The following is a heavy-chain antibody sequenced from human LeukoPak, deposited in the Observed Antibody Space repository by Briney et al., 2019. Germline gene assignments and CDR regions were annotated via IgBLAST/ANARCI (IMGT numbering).Heavy chain of an antibody. D-gene: IGHD5-18*01. Sequence: GGSLRLSCAASGFTFSDYAMSWVRQAPGKGLEWVSSIGGTGDDTFYADSVKGRFTISRDNSKNTLYLQMNSLRAEDTAVYYCASRTDTAMVDYWGQGTLVTVSS. CDR3: ASRTDTAMVDY. J-gene: IGHJ4*02. CDR1: GFTFSDYA. CDR2: IGGTGDDT. V-gene: IGHV3-23*01.